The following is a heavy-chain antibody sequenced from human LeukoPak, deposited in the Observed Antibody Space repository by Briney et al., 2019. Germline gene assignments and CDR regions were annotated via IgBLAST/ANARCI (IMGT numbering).Heavy chain of an antibody. J-gene: IGHJ6*03. CDR1: GGSISTSAFY. V-gene: IGHV4-39*01. CDR2: IYDSGNE. Sequence: PSXTLSLTCTVSGGSISTSAFYWGWIRQPQGKGLEWIGSIYDSGNEFYNPSLKSRATISADTSKNQFSLKLNSVTAADTAMYYCARQISDYYYYYMDVWGEGITVTVSS. CDR3: ARQISDYYYYYMDV. D-gene: IGHD2/OR15-2a*01.